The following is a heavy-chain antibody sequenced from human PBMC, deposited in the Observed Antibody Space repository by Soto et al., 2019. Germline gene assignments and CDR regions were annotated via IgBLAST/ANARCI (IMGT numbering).Heavy chain of an antibody. V-gene: IGHV3-48*02. D-gene: IGHD3-22*01. J-gene: IGHJ3*02. CDR1: RFTFTMYS. Sequence: GASLRLSCAVSRFTFTMYSMNWVRQAPGKGTEWVSYISSSSSVIYYADSVKGRFTVARDNAKNALYLQMNSLRDEDTAVYYCARVAAGATSYYSGSGYDDPSDIWGQGTMVTVSS. CDR3: ARVAAGATSYYSGSGYDDPSDI. CDR2: ISSSSSVI.